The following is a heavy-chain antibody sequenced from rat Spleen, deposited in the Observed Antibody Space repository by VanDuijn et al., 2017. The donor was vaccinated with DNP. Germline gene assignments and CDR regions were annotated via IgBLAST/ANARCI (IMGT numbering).Heavy chain of an antibody. CDR2: MSTSGDT. CDR1: GFSLTSYG. CDR3: TREPYGYAMDA. J-gene: IGHJ4*01. Sequence: QVQLKESGPGLVQPSRTLSLTCTVSGFSLTSYGVSWVRQPPGKGLEWIAAMSTSGDTSYNSVLKSRLSLSRDTSKSQVFLKMNSLQTEDTAIYFCTREPYGYAMDAWGQGTSVTVSS. V-gene: IGHV2S12*01. D-gene: IGHD1-11*01.